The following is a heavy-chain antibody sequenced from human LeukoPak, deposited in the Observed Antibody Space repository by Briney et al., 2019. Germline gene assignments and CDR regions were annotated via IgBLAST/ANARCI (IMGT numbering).Heavy chain of an antibody. CDR1: GFSVSTKY. CDR3: AREVASTYNWFDP. Sequence: PGGSLTGSCAASGFSVSTKYMTWVRQAPGKGLEWVSIIYSGGSTYYADSVKGRFTISRDNSKNTLYLQMNSLRAEDTAVYYCAREVASTYNWFDPWGQGTLVTVSS. J-gene: IGHJ5*02. V-gene: IGHV3-53*01. CDR2: IYSGGST.